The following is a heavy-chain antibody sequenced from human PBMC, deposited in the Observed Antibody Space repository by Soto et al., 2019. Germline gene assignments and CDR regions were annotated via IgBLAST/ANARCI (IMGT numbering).Heavy chain of an antibody. CDR3: AKFPDPSRPIDY. CDR1: GFTFSSYG. J-gene: IGHJ4*02. D-gene: IGHD2-2*01. V-gene: IGHV3-30*18. Sequence: GGSLRLSCAASGFTFSSYGMHWVRQAPGKGLEWVAVISYDGSNKYYADSVKGRFTISRDNSKNTLYLQMNSLRAEDTAVYYSAKFPDPSRPIDYWGQGTLVTVSS. CDR2: ISYDGSNK.